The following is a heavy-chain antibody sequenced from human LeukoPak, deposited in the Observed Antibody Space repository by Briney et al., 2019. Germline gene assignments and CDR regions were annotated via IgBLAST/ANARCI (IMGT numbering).Heavy chain of an antibody. Sequence: SETLSLTCTVQGGSLSGAYWTWIRKPPGKGLEWIGEINHTGSTNYNPSFKSRVTMSADTPKNQFSLNLTSVTAADTALYYCARGPVRLARPYDFWGQGTLVTVSS. V-gene: IGHV4-34*01. J-gene: IGHJ4*02. D-gene: IGHD3-9*01. CDR3: ARGPVRLARPYDF. CDR2: INHTGST. CDR1: GGSLSGAY.